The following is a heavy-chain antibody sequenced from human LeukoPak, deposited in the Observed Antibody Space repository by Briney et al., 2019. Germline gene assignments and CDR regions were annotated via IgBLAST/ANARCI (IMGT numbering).Heavy chain of an antibody. CDR2: ISGSGGRT. D-gene: IGHD3-22*01. Sequence: GGSLRLSCAASGFTFSSFAMTWVRQAPGKGLEWVSVISGSGGRTYYADSVKGRFTLSRDNSDNTLSLEMSSLRAEDTAVYYCAREGTYYDSSGYYVSWGQGTLVTVSS. CDR1: GFTFSSFA. V-gene: IGHV3-23*01. J-gene: IGHJ5*02. CDR3: AREGTYYDSSGYYVS.